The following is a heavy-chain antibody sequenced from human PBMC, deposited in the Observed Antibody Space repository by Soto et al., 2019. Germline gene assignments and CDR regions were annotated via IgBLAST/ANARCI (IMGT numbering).Heavy chain of an antibody. Sequence: GGSLRLSCAASGFTFSSYAMSWVRQAPGKGLEWVSAISGSGGSTYYADSVKGRFTIPRDNSKNTLYLQMNSLRSEDTAVYYCAKSSSSWYFKKNYYGMDVWGQGTTVTVSS. CDR2: ISGSGGST. V-gene: IGHV3-23*01. J-gene: IGHJ6*02. CDR3: AKSSSSWYFKKNYYGMDV. D-gene: IGHD6-13*01. CDR1: GFTFSSYA.